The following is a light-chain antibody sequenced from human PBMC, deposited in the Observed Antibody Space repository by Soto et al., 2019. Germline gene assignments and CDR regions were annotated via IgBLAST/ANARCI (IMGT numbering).Light chain of an antibody. CDR3: SSYTSISTYV. J-gene: IGLJ1*01. Sequence: QSALTQPASVSGSPGQSITISCTGTSSDVGGYNFVSWYQQHPDKAPKLMIYDVTNRHSGVSNLFSGSKSGNTASLTISELQAEDEADYYCSSYTSISTYVFGTGTKLTVL. CDR2: DVT. V-gene: IGLV2-14*01. CDR1: SSDVGGYNF.